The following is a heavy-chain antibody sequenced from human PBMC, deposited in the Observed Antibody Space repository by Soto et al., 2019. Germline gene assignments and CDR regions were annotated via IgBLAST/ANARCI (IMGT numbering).Heavy chain of an antibody. Sequence: GESLKISCKASGYSFINYWIGWVRQMPGKGLEWMGIMYPGDSDVRYSPSFQGQVTISADKSITSVYLQWSSLTASDTAIYYCARYGSGSYYTRPYIDYWGQGTLVTVSS. V-gene: IGHV5-51*01. J-gene: IGHJ4*02. D-gene: IGHD3-10*01. CDR3: ARYGSGSYYTRPYIDY. CDR2: MYPGDSDV. CDR1: GYSFINYW.